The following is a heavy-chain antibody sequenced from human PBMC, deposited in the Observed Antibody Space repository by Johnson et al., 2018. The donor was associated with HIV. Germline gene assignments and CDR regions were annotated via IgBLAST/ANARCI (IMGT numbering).Heavy chain of an antibody. Sequence: VQLVESGGGLVQPGGSLRLSCAASGFIVSSNYMNWVRQAPGKGLEWVSVIYSSGSTYYADSVKGRFTISRDFSDNTLFLQMDSLRAEDTAMYYCARGPTRFAAFDIWGQGTMVTVSS. CDR1: GFIVSSNY. J-gene: IGHJ3*02. CDR2: IYSSGST. CDR3: ARGPTRFAAFDI. D-gene: IGHD3-10*01. V-gene: IGHV3-66*01.